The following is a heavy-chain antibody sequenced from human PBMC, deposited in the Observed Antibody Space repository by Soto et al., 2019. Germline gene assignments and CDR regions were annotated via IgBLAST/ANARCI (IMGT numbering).Heavy chain of an antibody. CDR3: AREHGSGSAAYFDY. Sequence: SVKVSCKASGGTFSSYAISWVRQAPGQGLEWMGGIIPIFGTANYAQKFQGRVTITADESTSTAYMELSSLRSEDTSVYYCAREHGSGSAAYFDYWGQGTLVTVSS. CDR1: GGTFSSYA. CDR2: IIPIFGTA. J-gene: IGHJ4*02. D-gene: IGHD3-10*01. V-gene: IGHV1-69*13.